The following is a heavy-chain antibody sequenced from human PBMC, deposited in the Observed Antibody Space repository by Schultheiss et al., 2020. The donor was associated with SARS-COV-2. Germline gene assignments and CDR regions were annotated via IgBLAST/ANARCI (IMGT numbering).Heavy chain of an antibody. V-gene: IGHV4-34*01. CDR2: INHSGST. J-gene: IGHJ6*03. Sequence: SETLSLTFAVYGGSFSGYYWSWIRQPPGKGLEWIGEINHSGSTNYNPSLKSRVTISVDTSKNQFSLKLSSVTAADTAVYYCARGRIAARPFVYYYYYYMDVWGKGTTVTVSS. D-gene: IGHD6-6*01. CDR3: ARGRIAARPFVYYYYYYMDV. CDR1: GGSFSGYY.